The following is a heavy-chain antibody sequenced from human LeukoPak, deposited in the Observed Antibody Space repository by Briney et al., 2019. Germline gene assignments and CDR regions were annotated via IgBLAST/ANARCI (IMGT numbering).Heavy chain of an antibody. D-gene: IGHD4-17*01. V-gene: IGHV3-23*01. CDR2: FSAETGNT. CDR1: GFTFSSYG. CDR3: AKAVLEGDYSYYFDY. Sequence: GGSLRLSCAASGFTFSSYGMTWVRQAPGKGLEWVSVFSAETGNTYYADSVKGRFTISRDNSKNTLYLQITSLRAEDTAVYYCAKAVLEGDYSYYFDYWGQGTLVTVSS. J-gene: IGHJ4*02.